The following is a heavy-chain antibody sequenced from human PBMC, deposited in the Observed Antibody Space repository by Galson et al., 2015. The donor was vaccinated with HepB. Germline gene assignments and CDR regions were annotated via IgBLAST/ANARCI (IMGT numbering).Heavy chain of an antibody. D-gene: IGHD3-22*01. CDR2: ISSNGGSK. CDR1: GFTFSSYA. Sequence: SLRLSCAASGFTFSSYAMHWVRQAPGKGLEYVSAISSNGGSKYYADSVKGRFTISRDNSKNTLYLQMNSLRAEDTAVYYCARGNYYDSSGYYDWFDPWGQGTLVTVSS. J-gene: IGHJ5*02. CDR3: ARGNYYDSSGYYDWFDP. V-gene: IGHV3-64*04.